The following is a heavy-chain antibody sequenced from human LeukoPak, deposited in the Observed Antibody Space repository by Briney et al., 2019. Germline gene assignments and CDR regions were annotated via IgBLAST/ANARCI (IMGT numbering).Heavy chain of an antibody. V-gene: IGHV3-43*02. CDR1: GFTFDDYA. D-gene: IGHD6-13*01. J-gene: IGHJ6*02. CDR3: AKDMVAAAAGTRYYYYYGMDV. CDR2: ISGDGGST. Sequence: GGSLRLNCAASGFTFDDYAMHWVRQAPGKGLEWVSLISGDGGSTYYADSVKGRFTISRDNSKNSLYLQMNSLRTEDTALYYCAKDMVAAAAGTRYYYYYGMDVWGQGTAVTVSS.